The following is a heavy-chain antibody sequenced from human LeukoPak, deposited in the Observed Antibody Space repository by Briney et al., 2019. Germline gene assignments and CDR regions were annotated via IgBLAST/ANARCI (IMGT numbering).Heavy chain of an antibody. V-gene: IGHV3-33*01. D-gene: IGHD1-14*01. J-gene: IGHJ4*02. CDR3: TRYNNDHFDY. CDR2: IAYDGSRA. Sequence: GGSLRLSCAGSGFTFGGYGMHWFRQTPGKGLEWVAVIAYDGSRAFYADSVKGRFTISRDNSKNTMSVQMDDLRAEDTPVYYCTRYNNDHFDYWGQGTLVTVSS. CDR1: GFTFGGYG.